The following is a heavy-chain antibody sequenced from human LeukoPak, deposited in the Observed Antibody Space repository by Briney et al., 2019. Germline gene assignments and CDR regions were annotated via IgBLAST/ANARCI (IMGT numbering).Heavy chain of an antibody. CDR2: ISASGGRT. CDR3: AKRIDANYYDSS. Sequence: GGSLRLSCAASGFTFSSYVMSWVRQAPGKGLEWVSTISASGGRTYYTDSVKGRFTISRDNSQNTLYLQMNSLRAGDTALYYCAKRIDANYYDSSGGQGTLVTVSS. CDR1: GFTFSSYV. J-gene: IGHJ4*02. V-gene: IGHV3-23*01. D-gene: IGHD3-22*01.